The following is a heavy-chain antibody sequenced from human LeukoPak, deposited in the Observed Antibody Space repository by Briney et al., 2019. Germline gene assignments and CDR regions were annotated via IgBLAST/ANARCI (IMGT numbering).Heavy chain of an antibody. CDR1: GFTFSSYS. V-gene: IGHV3-21*01. CDR3: ARLGHLPLGELLAYGFDP. D-gene: IGHD3-16*01. CDR2: ISSSGSFI. J-gene: IGHJ5*02. Sequence: GGSLRLSCAASGFTFSSYSMNWVRQAPGKGLEWVSSISSSGSFIYYADSLKGRFTISRDNANNSLYLQMNSLRAEDTAVYYCARLGHLPLGELLAYGFDPWGQGTLVTVSS.